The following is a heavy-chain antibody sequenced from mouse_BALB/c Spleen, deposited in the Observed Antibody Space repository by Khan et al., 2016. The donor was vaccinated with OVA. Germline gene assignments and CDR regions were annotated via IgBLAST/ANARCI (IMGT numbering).Heavy chain of an antibody. V-gene: IGHV5-6-5*01. CDR1: GFTFSSYV. D-gene: IGHD2-14*01. Sequence: LVESGGGSVKPGGSLKLSCEVSGFTFSSYVMSWIRQTPEKRLEWVASISSSGSTYYPDSVKGRFTISRDNDRNVVYLQMSSLRSEDMAMYYCAREAYRYDEYYFDYWGQGTTLTVSS. J-gene: IGHJ2*01. CDR3: AREAYRYDEYYFDY. CDR2: ISSSGST.